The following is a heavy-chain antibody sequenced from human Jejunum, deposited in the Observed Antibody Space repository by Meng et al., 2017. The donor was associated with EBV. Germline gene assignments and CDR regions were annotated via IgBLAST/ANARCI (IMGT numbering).Heavy chain of an antibody. CDR2: ISGSGGKT. Sequence: VQLLESGGGLVQPWGYLILSCVASGFSFSSYAMTWVRQAPGKGREWVSAISGSGGKTYYADSVKGRFTISRDNSKNTLYLQMNSLRAEDTDVYYCANAATVTPRDYWGQGTLVTVSS. CDR1: GFSFSSYA. V-gene: IGHV3-23*01. CDR3: ANAATVTPRDY. D-gene: IGHD4-17*01. J-gene: IGHJ4*02.